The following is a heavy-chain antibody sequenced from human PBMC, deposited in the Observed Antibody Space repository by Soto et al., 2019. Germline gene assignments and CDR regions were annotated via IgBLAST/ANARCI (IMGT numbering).Heavy chain of an antibody. CDR1: GFTFSSYA. V-gene: IGHV3-49*04. Sequence: PGGSLRLSCAASGFTFSSYAMSWVRQAPGKGLEWVGFIRSKAYGGTTEYAASVKGRFTISRDDSKSIAYLQMNSLKTEDTAVYYCTRDARWFGELPDWFDPWGQGTLVTVSS. CDR3: TRDARWFGELPDWFDP. CDR2: IRSKAYGGTT. D-gene: IGHD3-10*01. J-gene: IGHJ5*02.